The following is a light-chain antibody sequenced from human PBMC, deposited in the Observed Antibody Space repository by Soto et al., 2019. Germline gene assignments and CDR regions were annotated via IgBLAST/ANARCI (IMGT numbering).Light chain of an antibody. Sequence: EIVLTQSPATLSLSPGERATLSCRASQSVSSSLAWYQQKPGQAPRLLIYDASNRATGIPARFSGSGSGTDFTLTISSLEPEDFAVYYCQQRSDWPRTFVQGTKLEIK. J-gene: IGKJ2*01. V-gene: IGKV3-11*01. CDR3: QQRSDWPRT. CDR2: DAS. CDR1: QSVSSS.